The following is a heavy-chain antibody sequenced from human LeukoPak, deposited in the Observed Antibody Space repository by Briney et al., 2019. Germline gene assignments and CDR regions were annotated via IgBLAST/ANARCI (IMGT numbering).Heavy chain of an antibody. V-gene: IGHV1-18*01. Sequence: ASVKVSCKASGYTFTSYDINWVRQATGQGLEWLGWISPYSGNAHYAQKVQGRLTMTTDTSTSTAYMELRSLRSDDTAVYYCARGVYCCGYYYGWYFDYWGQGTLVTVSS. J-gene: IGHJ4*02. CDR3: ARGVYCCGYYYGWYFDY. CDR1: GYTFTSYD. D-gene: IGHD3-10*01. CDR2: ISPYSGNA.